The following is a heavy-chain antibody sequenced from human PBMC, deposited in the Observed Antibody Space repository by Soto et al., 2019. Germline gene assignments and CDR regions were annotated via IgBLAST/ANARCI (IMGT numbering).Heavy chain of an antibody. CDR2: IYYSGST. D-gene: IGHD2-21*02. J-gene: IGHJ4*02. V-gene: IGHV4-59*01. CDR3: ASGVTAIHY. Sequence: LSLTCTVSGGSISSYYWSWIRQPPGKGLEWIGYIYYSGSTNYNPSLKSRVTISVDTSKNQFSLKLSSVTAADTAVYYCASGVTAIHYWGQGTLVTVSS. CDR1: GGSISSYY.